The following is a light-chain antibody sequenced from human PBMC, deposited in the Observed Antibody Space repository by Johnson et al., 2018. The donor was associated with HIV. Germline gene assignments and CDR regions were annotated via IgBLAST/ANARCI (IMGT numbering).Light chain of an antibody. CDR1: SSNIGRNY. Sequence: QSVLTQPPSVSAAPGQKVTISCSGSSSNIGRNYVSWYQQLPGTAPKLLIFDNNKRPSGIPDRFSASKSGTSATLAITGLQTGDEADYYCGTWDSSLYAYVFGTGTKVTAL. CDR3: GTWDSSLYAYV. J-gene: IGLJ1*01. V-gene: IGLV1-51*01. CDR2: DNN.